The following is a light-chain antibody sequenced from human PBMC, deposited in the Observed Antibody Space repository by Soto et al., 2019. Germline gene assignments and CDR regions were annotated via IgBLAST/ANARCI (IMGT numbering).Light chain of an antibody. CDR3: QQYNNWPSYT. J-gene: IGKJ2*01. CDR1: QSVSSS. Sequence: EIVMTQSPATLSVSPGERATLSCRASQSVSSSLAWYQQRPGQAPGLLIYSASIRATDIPARFSGSGSGTEFTLTISSLQSEDFAVYYCQQYNNWPSYTFGQGTKLELK. CDR2: SAS. V-gene: IGKV3-15*01.